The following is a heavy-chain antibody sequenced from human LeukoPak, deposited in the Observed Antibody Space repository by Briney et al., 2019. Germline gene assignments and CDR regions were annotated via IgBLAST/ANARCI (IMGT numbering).Heavy chain of an antibody. V-gene: IGHV3-7*01. Sequence: GGSLRLSCAASGFTFSSYWMSWVRQAPGKGLEWVANIKQDGSEKYYVDSVKGRFTISRDNAKNSLYLQMNSLRDEDTAVYYCARSTRYYYDSSGYSHYGMDVWGQGTTVTVSS. CDR1: GFTFSSYW. CDR3: ARSTRYYYDSSGYSHYGMDV. CDR2: IKQDGSEK. J-gene: IGHJ6*02. D-gene: IGHD3-22*01.